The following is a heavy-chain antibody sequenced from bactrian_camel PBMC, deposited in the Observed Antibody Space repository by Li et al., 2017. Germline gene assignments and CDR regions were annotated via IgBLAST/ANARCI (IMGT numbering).Heavy chain of an antibody. V-gene: IGHV3S55*01. CDR3: ATSLTDNWLRGFGY. CDR2: IDNDGST. CDR1: GQSYSRYD. Sequence: HVQLVESGGGSVQSGGSLRLSCAASGQSYSRYDDWCMAWFRQAPGKERDGVAAIDNDGSTTYADSVKGRFAISRDNLQMNSLKSEDTGLYYCATSLTDNWLRGFGYWGQGTQVTVS. D-gene: IGHD7*01. J-gene: IGHJ6*01.